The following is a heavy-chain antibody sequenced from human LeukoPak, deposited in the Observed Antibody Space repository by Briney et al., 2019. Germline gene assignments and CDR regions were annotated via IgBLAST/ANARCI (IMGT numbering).Heavy chain of an antibody. CDR2: IYYSGST. CDR3: ARGGGDFDY. Sequence: SETLSLTCTVSGGSISSSSYYWGWIRQPPGKGLEWMGSIYYSGSTYYNPSLKSRVTISVDTSKNQFSLKLSSVTAADTAVYYCARGGGDFDYWGQGTLVTVSS. J-gene: IGHJ4*02. CDR1: GGSISSSSYY. D-gene: IGHD2-21*01. V-gene: IGHV4-39*07.